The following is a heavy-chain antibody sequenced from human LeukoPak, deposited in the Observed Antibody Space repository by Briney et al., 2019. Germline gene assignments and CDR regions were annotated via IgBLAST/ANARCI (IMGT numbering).Heavy chain of an antibody. CDR1: GYTFTGYY. D-gene: IGHD5-18*01. CDR2: INPNSGGT. V-gene: IGHV1-2*02. Sequence: GASVKVSCKASGYTFTGYYMHWVRQAPGQGLEWMGWINPNSGGTNYAQKSQGRVTMTRDTSISTAYMELSRLRSDDTAVYYCARGPGYSYGYGANYYGMDVWGQGTTVTVSS. J-gene: IGHJ6*02. CDR3: ARGPGYSYGYGANYYGMDV.